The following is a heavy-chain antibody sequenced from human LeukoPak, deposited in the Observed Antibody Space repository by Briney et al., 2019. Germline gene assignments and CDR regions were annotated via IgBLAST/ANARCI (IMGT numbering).Heavy chain of an antibody. Sequence: PGGSLRLSCAASGFTFNDYEMNWVRQAPGKGLEWVSYISRSSSAIYYANSVKGRFTISRDNAKNSLFLQMNSLRDEDTAVYYCARDPYSYDTSGPKPFDYWGQGTLVTVSS. CDR3: ARDPYSYDTSGPKPFDY. D-gene: IGHD3-3*01. J-gene: IGHJ4*02. CDR2: ISRSSSAI. V-gene: IGHV3-48*02. CDR1: GFTFNDYE.